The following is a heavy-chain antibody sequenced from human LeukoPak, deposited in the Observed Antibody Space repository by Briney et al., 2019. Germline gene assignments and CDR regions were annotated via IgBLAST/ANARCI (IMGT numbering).Heavy chain of an antibody. CDR1: GGSISSGDYY. D-gene: IGHD2-2*01. V-gene: IGHV4-30-4*08. J-gene: IGHJ5*02. CDR3: ARACRAPYQLLWVWFDP. Sequence: PSETLSLTCTVSGGSISSGDYYWSWIRQPPGKGLEWIGYIYYSGSTYYNPSLKSRVTISVDTSKNQFSLKLSSVTAADTAVYYCARACRAPYQLLWVWFDPWAREPWSPSPQ. CDR2: IYYSGST.